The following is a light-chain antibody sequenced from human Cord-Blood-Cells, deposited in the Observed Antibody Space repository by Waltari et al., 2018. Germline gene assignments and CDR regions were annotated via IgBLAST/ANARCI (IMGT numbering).Light chain of an antibody. J-gene: IGKJ4*01. CDR1: QSISSY. CDR2: AAS. Sequence: DIQMTQSPSSLSASVGDRVTITCQASQSISSYLNWYRQKPGKAPKLLIYAASSLQSGIPSRFSCSGSGTDFTLTISSLQPEDFATYYCQQSYSTPLTFGGGTKVEIK. V-gene: IGKV1-39*01. CDR3: QQSYSTPLT.